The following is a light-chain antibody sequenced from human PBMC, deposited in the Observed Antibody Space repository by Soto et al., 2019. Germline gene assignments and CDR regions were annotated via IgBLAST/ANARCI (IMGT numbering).Light chain of an antibody. J-gene: IGKJ1*01. CDR1: QIISTY. Sequence: DIQMTQSPLSLSASIGDRVTITCRASQIISTYLNWYQQKPGKAPKLLIYDASSLQSGVPSRFSGRGSGTEFTLTISSLQADDYATFYCQQYHTDWTFGQGTKVDIK. V-gene: IGKV1-39*01. CDR3: QQYHTDWT. CDR2: DAS.